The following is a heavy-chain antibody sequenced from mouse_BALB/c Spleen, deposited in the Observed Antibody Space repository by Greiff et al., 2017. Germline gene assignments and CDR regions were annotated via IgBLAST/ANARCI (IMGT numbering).Heavy chain of an antibody. CDR2: ISSGSSTI. Sequence: EVQVVESGGGLVQPGGSRKLTCAASGFTFSSFGMHWVRQAPEKGLEWVAYISSGSSTIYYADTVKGRFTISRDNPKNTLFLQMTSLRSEDTAMYYCARWWGYDGYYFDYWGQGTTLTVSS. CDR1: GFTFSSFG. D-gene: IGHD2-3*01. J-gene: IGHJ2*01. CDR3: ARWWGYDGYYFDY. V-gene: IGHV5-17*02.